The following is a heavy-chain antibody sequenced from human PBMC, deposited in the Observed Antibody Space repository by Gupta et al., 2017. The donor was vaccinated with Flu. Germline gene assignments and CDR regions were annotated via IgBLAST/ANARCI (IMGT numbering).Heavy chain of an antibody. J-gene: IGHJ5*02. CDR1: GGSISSSSYY. Sequence: QLQLQESGPGLVKPSETLSLTCTVSGGSISSSSYYWGWIRQPPGKGLEWIGSIYYSGSTYYNPSLKSRVTISVDTSKNQFSLKLSSVTAADTAVYYCARRPGYDYNWFDPWGQGTLVTVSS. CDR2: IYYSGST. D-gene: IGHD5-18*01. CDR3: ARRPGYDYNWFDP. V-gene: IGHV4-39*01.